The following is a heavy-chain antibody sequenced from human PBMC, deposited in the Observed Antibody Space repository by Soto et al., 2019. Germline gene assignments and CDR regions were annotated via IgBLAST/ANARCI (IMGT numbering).Heavy chain of an antibody. D-gene: IGHD6-19*01. V-gene: IGHV3-30*18. CDR1: GFTFSSYG. CDR3: AKGGQWLVRTAGFDP. J-gene: IGHJ5*02. CDR2: ISYDGSNK. Sequence: QVQLVESGGGVVQPGRSLRLSCAASGFTFSSYGMHWLRQAPGKGLEWVAVISYDGSNKYYADSVKGRFTISRDNSKNTLYLQMNSLRAEDTAVYYCAKGGQWLVRTAGFDPWGQGTLVTVSS.